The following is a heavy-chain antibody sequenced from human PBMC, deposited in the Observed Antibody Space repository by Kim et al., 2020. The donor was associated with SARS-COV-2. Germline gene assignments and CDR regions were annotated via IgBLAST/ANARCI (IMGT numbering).Heavy chain of an antibody. CDR1: GFTFSSYA. V-gene: IGHV3-23*01. CDR2: ISGSGGST. J-gene: IGHJ3*02. D-gene: IGHD3-22*01. Sequence: GGSLRLSCAASGFTFSSYAMSWVRQAPGKGLEWVSAISGSGGSTYYADSVKGRFTISRDNSKNTLYLQMNSLRAEDTAVYYCAKALYYYYDSSGYYLTSGDAFDIWGQGTMVTVSS. CDR3: AKALYYYYDSSGYYLTSGDAFDI.